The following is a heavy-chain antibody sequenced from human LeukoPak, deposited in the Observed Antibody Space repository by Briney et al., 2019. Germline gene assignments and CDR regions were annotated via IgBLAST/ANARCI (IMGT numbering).Heavy chain of an antibody. Sequence: SVKASCKASGGTFRSYAISWVRQAPGQGLEWMGGIIPIFGTANYAQKFQGRVTITADESTSTAYMELSSLRSEDTAAYYCARDQGYRYGYGDFDYWGQGTLVTVSS. CDR3: ARDQGYRYGYGDFDY. CDR2: IIPIFGTA. J-gene: IGHJ4*02. D-gene: IGHD5-18*01. CDR1: GGTFRSYA. V-gene: IGHV1-69*13.